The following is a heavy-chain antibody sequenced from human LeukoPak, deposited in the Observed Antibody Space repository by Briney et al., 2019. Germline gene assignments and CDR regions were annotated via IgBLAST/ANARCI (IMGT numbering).Heavy chain of an antibody. D-gene: IGHD4-17*01. V-gene: IGHV5-51*01. CDR2: IYPGDSDT. CDR3: ARPDPTTGFDY. J-gene: IGHJ4*02. Sequence: ESLNISCTGSGYSFTIYWIGWVRQMPGKGLEWMGIIYPGDSDTRYSPSFQGQVTISADKSISTAYLQWSSLKASDTAMYYCARPDPTTGFDYWGQGTLVTVSS. CDR1: GYSFTIYW.